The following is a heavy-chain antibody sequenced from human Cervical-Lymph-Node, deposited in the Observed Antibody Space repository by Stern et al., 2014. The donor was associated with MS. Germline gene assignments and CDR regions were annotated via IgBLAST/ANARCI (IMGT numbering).Heavy chain of an antibody. CDR1: GFALRNSGVS. D-gene: IGHD1-26*01. CDR2: IYWDDDK. V-gene: IGHV2-5*02. CDR3: AHNDVGAPWH. Sequence: SGPTLVKATQPLTLTCTFSGFALRNSGVSVAWIRQPPGKALEWLAVIYWDDDKRYSPSLKSRLTITKDTSKNQVVLTMTNMDPVDTATYYCAHNDVGAPWHWGQGTLVTVSS. J-gene: IGHJ4*02.